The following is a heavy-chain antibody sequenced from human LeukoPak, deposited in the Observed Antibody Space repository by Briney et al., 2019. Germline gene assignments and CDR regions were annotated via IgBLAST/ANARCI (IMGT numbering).Heavy chain of an antibody. Sequence: GGSLRLSCAASGFTFSNYAMSWVRQAPGKGLEWVSGISGSGGSTYYADSVKGRFTISRDNSKNTLYLQMNSLRAEDTAVYYCARGYSYGYEDYWGQGTLVTVSS. CDR3: ARGYSYGYEDY. CDR2: ISGSGGST. D-gene: IGHD5-18*01. CDR1: GFTFSNYA. V-gene: IGHV3-23*01. J-gene: IGHJ4*02.